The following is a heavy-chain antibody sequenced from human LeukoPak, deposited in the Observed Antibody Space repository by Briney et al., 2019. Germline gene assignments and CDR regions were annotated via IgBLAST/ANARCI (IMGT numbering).Heavy chain of an antibody. CDR3: ARDGYYYNGMDV. CDR2: ISSSSSTI. CDR1: GFTFSSYS. V-gene: IGHV3-48*04. Sequence: GGSLRLSCAASGFTFSSYSMNWARQAPGKGLEWVSYISSSSSTIYYADSVKGRFTISRDNAKNSLYLQTNSLRAEDTAVYYCARDGYYYNGMDVWGQGTTVTVSS. J-gene: IGHJ6*02.